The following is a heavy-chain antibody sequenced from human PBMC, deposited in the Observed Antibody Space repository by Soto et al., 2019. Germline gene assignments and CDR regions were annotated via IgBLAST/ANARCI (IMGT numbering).Heavy chain of an antibody. V-gene: IGHV4-59*08. J-gene: IGHJ5*02. Sequence: SETLSLTCTVSGGSISSCYWSWIRQPPGKGLEWIGYIYYSGSTYYNPSLKSRVTISVDTSKNQFSLKLSSVTAADTAVYYCARLHCDSPNCVPLDPWGQGTLVTVSS. D-gene: IGHD2-2*01. CDR3: ARLHCDSPNCVPLDP. CDR2: IYYSGST. CDR1: GGSISSCY.